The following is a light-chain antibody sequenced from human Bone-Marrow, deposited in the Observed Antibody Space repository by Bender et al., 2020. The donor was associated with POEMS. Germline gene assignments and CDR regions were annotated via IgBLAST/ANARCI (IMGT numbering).Light chain of an antibody. Sequence: QSVLTQPPSVSGAPGQRVTISCTGSSSNIGAPFDVHWYQQFPGAAPKLLIYANTNRPSGVPDRFSGSKSGASASLAITGLQTEDEADYYCQSYDSSLGGWVFGGGTKLTVL. V-gene: IGLV1-40*01. CDR3: QSYDSSLGGWV. J-gene: IGLJ3*02. CDR1: SSNIGAPFD. CDR2: ANT.